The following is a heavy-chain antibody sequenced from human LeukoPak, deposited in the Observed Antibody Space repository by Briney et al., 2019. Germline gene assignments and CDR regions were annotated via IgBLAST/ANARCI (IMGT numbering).Heavy chain of an antibody. J-gene: IGHJ4*02. CDR2: IYTSGST. Sequence: SETLSLTCTVSGGSISSYYWSWIRQPAGKGLEWIGRIYTSGSTNYNPSLKSRVTMSVDTSKNQFSLKLSSVTAADTAVYYCARGSYCSGGSCYSGYYLDYWGQGTLVTLYS. CDR3: ARGSYCSGGSCYSGYYLDY. V-gene: IGHV4-4*07. D-gene: IGHD2-15*01. CDR1: GGSISSYY.